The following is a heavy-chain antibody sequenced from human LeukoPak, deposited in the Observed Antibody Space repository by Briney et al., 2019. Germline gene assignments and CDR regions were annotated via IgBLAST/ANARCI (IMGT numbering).Heavy chain of an antibody. Sequence: SATLSLTCTVSGGSISTYYWSWIRQTPGRGLEWIASIHYRGSTSYDPSLKGRVTISVDTSKNQFSLKLSSVTAADTAVYYCARGRENDSEGNAFDIWGQGTVVTVSS. D-gene: IGHD1-1*01. CDR1: GGSISTYY. CDR2: IHYRGST. CDR3: ARGRENDSEGNAFDI. J-gene: IGHJ3*02. V-gene: IGHV4-59*01.